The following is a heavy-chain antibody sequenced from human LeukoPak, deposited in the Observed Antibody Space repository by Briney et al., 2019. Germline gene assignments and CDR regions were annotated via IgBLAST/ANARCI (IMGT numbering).Heavy chain of an antibody. D-gene: IGHD4-23*01. V-gene: IGHV3-11*04. J-gene: IGHJ4*02. CDR2: ISGSGGTL. CDR1: GFTVSDYY. Sequence: GRSLRLSCTASGFTVSDYYMSRIRQAPRKGLECVSYISGSGGTLYYADSVKGRFTISRDNAENSLYLQMNSLRAEDTAVYYCARDLGYGGNSGYWGQGALVTVSS. CDR3: ARDLGYGGNSGY.